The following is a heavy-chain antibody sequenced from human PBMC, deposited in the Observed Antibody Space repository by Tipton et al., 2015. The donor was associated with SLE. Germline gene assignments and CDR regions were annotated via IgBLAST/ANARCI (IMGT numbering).Heavy chain of an antibody. CDR3: AASPGWVTTSPIDY. Sequence: GSLRLSCEASGFTFISYSMNWVRQAPGKGLEWVSSIASSDYYRYYADSVKGRFTVSRDNGKNSLYLQMNTLRAEDTAVYYCAASPGWVTTSPIDYWGQGILVPVSS. D-gene: IGHD2/OR15-2a*01. CDR2: IASSDYYR. V-gene: IGHV3-21*03. J-gene: IGHJ4*02. CDR1: GFTFISYS.